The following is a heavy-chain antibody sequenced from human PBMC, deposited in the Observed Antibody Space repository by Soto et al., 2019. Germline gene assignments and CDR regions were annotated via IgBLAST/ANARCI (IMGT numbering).Heavy chain of an antibody. CDR3: AKFVTSAVGATSYVDY. D-gene: IGHD1-26*01. Sequence: EVQLLESGGGLVQPGGSLRLSCAASGFTFSSYAMSWVRQAPGKGLEWVSAISGSGGSTYYADSVKGRFTISRDNSKNTLYLQMNSLRAEDTAVYYCAKFVTSAVGATSYVDYWGQGTLVTVSS. V-gene: IGHV3-23*01. CDR1: GFTFSSYA. J-gene: IGHJ4*02. CDR2: ISGSGGST.